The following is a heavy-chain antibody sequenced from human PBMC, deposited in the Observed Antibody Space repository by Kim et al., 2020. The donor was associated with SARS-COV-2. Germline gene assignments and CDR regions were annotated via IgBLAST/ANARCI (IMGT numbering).Heavy chain of an antibody. V-gene: IGHV4-59*01. J-gene: IGHJ5*02. CDR3: ARESYSSGCFDT. D-gene: IGHD6-19*01. Sequence: NDTPSLKSGVTISVDTSKNQFSLKLSAVTAADTAVYYCARESYSSGCFDTWGQGTLVIVSS.